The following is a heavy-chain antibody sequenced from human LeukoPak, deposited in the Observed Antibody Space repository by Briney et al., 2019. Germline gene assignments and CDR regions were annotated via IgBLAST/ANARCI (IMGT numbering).Heavy chain of an antibody. V-gene: IGHV4-59*01. J-gene: IGHJ4*02. CDR2: IYYSGSP. CDR1: GGSISIYY. CDR3: ARTKGAYDFWSGYHTLYFDY. Sequence: SETLSLTCTVSGGSISIYYWSWIRQPPGKGLEWMGYIYYSGSPNYNPSLKSRVTISVDTSKNQFSLKLSSVTAADTAVYYCARTKGAYDFWSGYHTLYFDYCGQGTLVTVSS. D-gene: IGHD3-3*01.